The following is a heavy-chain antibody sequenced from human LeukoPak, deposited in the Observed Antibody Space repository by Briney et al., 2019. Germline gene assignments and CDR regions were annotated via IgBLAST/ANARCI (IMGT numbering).Heavy chain of an antibody. CDR1: GYTFTSYG. D-gene: IGHD2-21*02. J-gene: IGHJ4*02. CDR3: ARDLRRYCGGDCYSPY. CDR2: ISAYNGNT. Sequence: GASVKVSCKASGYTFTSYGISWVRQAPGQGLEWMGWISAYNGNTNYAQKLQGRVTTTTDTSTSTAYMELRSLRSDDTAVYYCARDLRRYCGGDCYSPYWGQGTLVTVSS. V-gene: IGHV1-18*01.